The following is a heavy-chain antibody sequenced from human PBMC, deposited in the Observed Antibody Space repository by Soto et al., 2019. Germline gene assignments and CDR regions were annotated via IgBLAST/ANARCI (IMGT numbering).Heavy chain of an antibody. Sequence: SGGSLKPSCPASGFTFGSYALSWVRQAPGKGLEWVSAISGSGGSTYYADSVKGRFTISRDNSKNTLYLQMNSLRAEDTAVYYCGRVAVADYWGQGTLVTVSS. CDR2: ISGSGGST. D-gene: IGHD6-19*01. CDR1: GFTFGSYA. J-gene: IGHJ4*02. CDR3: GRVAVADY. V-gene: IGHV3-23*01.